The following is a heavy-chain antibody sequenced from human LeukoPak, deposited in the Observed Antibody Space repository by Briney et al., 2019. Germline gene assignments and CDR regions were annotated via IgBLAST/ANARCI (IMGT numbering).Heavy chain of an antibody. J-gene: IGHJ4*02. CDR1: GYTFTDYY. Sequence: ASVKISCKVSGYTFTDYYMHWVQQAPGKGLEWMGLVDPEDGETIYAEKFQGRVTITADTSTDTAYMKLSSLRSEDTAGYYCATDDHSSSLVWGQGTLVTVSS. V-gene: IGHV1-69-2*01. CDR2: VDPEDGET. CDR3: ATDDHSSSLV. D-gene: IGHD6-13*01.